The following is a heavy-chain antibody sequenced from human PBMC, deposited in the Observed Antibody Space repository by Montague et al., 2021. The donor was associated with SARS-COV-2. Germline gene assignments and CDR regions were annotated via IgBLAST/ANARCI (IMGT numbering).Heavy chain of an antibody. Sequence: SETLSLTCAAYGGSFSAHSWSWIRQSPGKGLEWIGEINHRGSTTYMSSLKSRVTMSVDTSKNQFSLKVSSVAAADTAIYYCARGGLAGGNYDIWSFSYTSPLDYWGQGTQVTVSS. CDR1: GGSFSAHS. V-gene: IGHV4-34*01. D-gene: IGHD3-3*01. CDR2: INHRGST. CDR3: ARGGLAGGNYDIWSFSYTSPLDY. J-gene: IGHJ4*02.